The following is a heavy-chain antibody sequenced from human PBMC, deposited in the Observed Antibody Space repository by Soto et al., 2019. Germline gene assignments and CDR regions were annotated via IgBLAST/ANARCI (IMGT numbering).Heavy chain of an antibody. J-gene: IGHJ5*01. Sequence: SETLSLTCAVYGGSFSCHSWTWIRQSPGKGLEWIGDINHSGRVNYSPSLKSRVTISLDTSKNQLSLTLSAVTAADTAMYYCSTRAYDTNGYYRFDPWGQGTLVTVSS. CDR1: GGSFSCHS. CDR3: STRAYDTNGYYRFDP. D-gene: IGHD3-22*01. V-gene: IGHV4-34*01. CDR2: INHSGRV.